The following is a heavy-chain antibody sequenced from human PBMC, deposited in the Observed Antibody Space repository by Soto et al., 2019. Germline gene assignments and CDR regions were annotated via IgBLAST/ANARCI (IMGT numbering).Heavy chain of an antibody. V-gene: IGHV4-30-2*01. J-gene: IGHJ6*02. CDR3: ARDKISHGMDV. Sequence: SETLSLTCTVSGGSINSDSYSWSWVRQPPGKGLEWIGYIYHSGSTYYNPSLKSRVTISLDRSRNQFPLKLSPVSAADTAVYYSARDKISHGMDVLGQGTTDTVSS. CDR1: GGSINSDSYS. CDR2: IYHSGST.